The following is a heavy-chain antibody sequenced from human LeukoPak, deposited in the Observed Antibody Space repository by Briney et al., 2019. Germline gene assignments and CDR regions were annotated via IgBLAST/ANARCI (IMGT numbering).Heavy chain of an antibody. CDR3: TTDLWAVAGTVDFDY. CDR1: GFTFSSYW. D-gene: IGHD6-19*01. CDR2: IKSKTDGGTT. V-gene: IGHV3-15*01. Sequence: GGSLRLSCAASGFTFSSYWMSWVRQAPGKGLEWVGRIKSKTDGGTTDYAAPVKGRFTISRDDSKNTLYLQMNSLKTEDTAVYYCTTDLWAVAGTVDFDYWGQGTLVTVSS. J-gene: IGHJ4*02.